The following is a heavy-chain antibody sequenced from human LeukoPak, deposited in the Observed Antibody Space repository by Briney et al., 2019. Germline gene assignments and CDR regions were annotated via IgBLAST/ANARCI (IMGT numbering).Heavy chain of an antibody. CDR2: IYHSGSA. D-gene: IGHD6-19*01. Sequence: SETLSLTYNVSGGSLNTGSYYWGWIRQPPGKGLEYIGSIYHSGSAFYNPSLTSPVTISIDTSNNQFFLEVNSVTAADTAIYYCARDVYSSGSYFALDIWGQGTVVTVSS. CDR1: GGSLNTGSYY. V-gene: IGHV4-39*07. CDR3: ARDVYSSGSYFALDI. J-gene: IGHJ3*02.